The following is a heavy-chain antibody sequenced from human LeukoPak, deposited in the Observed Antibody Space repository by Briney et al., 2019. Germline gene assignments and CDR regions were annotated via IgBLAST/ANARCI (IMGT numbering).Heavy chain of an antibody. V-gene: IGHV3-21*01. CDR3: ARDPYSGSYGDSYYYYMDV. CDR1: GFTFSSYS. CDR2: ITSTGSYT. J-gene: IGHJ6*03. D-gene: IGHD1-26*01. Sequence: GGSLRLSCAASGFTFSSYSMNWVRQAPGKGLEWVSSITSTGSYTFYADSVKGRFTISRDNAKNSLYLQMNSLRAEDTAIYYCARDPYSGSYGDSYYYYMDVWGKGTTVTISS.